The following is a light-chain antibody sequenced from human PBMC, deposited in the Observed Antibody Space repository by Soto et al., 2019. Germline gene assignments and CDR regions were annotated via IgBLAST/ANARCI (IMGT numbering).Light chain of an antibody. J-gene: IGKJ4*01. CDR2: DAS. Sequence: DIQMTQSPSSLSASLGDRVTITCQASQDISNYLNWYQQKPGKAPKLLIYDASNFETGVPSSFSGCRSGTVFTFTISSLQPEDIATYYCQQYDYLRTFGGGTKVEIK. V-gene: IGKV1-33*01. CDR3: QQYDYLRT. CDR1: QDISNY.